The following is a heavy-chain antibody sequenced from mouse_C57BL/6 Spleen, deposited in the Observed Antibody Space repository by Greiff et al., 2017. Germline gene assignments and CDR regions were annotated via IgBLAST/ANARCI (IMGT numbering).Heavy chain of an antibody. CDR2: ISNGGGST. Sequence: EVKLMESGGGLVQPGGSLKLSCAASGFTFSDYYMYWVRQTPEKRLEWVAYISNGGGSTYYPDTVKGRFTISRDNAKNTLYLQMSRLKSEDTAMYYCARRGGIYYDYDGFAYWGQGTLVTVSA. CDR3: ARRGGIYYDYDGFAY. D-gene: IGHD2-4*01. V-gene: IGHV5-12*01. CDR1: GFTFSDYY. J-gene: IGHJ3*01.